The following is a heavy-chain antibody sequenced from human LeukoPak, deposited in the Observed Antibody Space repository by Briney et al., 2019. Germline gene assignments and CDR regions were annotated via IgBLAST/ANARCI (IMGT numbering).Heavy chain of an antibody. CDR2: ISISSSYI. V-gene: IGHV3-21*01. D-gene: IGHD3-10*01. CDR3: AKPMVRGVNFQGAVDY. J-gene: IGHJ4*02. Sequence: PGGSLRLSCAASGFTFSSYSMNWVRQAPGKGLEGVSSISISSSYIYYADSAKGRFTISRDNANNSLYLQMNSVRAEDTAVYYCAKPMVRGVNFQGAVDYWGQGTLVTVSS. CDR1: GFTFSSYS.